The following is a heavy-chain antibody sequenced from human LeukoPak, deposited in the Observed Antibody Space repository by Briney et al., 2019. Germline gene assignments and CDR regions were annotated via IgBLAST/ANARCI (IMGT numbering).Heavy chain of an antibody. CDR1: GFTFSSYA. CDR2: ISGSGGST. CDR3: AKGFHYDFWSPPGY. J-gene: IGHJ4*02. D-gene: IGHD3-3*01. Sequence: GGSLRLSCAASGFTFSSYAMSWVRRAPGKGLEWVSAISGSGGSTYYADSVKGRFTISRDNSKNTLYLQMNSLRAEDTAVYYCAKGFHYDFWSPPGYWGQGTLVTVSS. V-gene: IGHV3-23*01.